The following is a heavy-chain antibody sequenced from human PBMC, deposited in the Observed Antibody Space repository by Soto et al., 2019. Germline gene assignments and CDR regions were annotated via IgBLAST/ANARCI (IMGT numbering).Heavy chain of an antibody. J-gene: IGHJ4*02. CDR1: GFTFSSYA. CDR3: ARAPNIKKYYFDY. CDR2: IWYDGSNK. Sequence: GGSLRLSCAASGFTFSSYAFSWVRQAPGKGLEWVAVIWYDGSNKYYADSVKGRFTISRDNSKNTLYLQMNSLRAEDTAVYYCARAPNIKKYYFDYWGQGTLVTVSS. V-gene: IGHV3-33*08.